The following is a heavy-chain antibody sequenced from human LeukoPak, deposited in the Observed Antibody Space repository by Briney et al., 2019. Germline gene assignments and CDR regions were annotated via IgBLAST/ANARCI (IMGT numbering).Heavy chain of an antibody. CDR2: IYSGGST. Sequence: GGSLRLSCAASGFTVSSNYMSWVRQAPGKGLEWVSVIYSGGSTYYADSVKGRFTISRHNSKNTLYLQMNSLRAEDTAVYYCARDLARDILTGRYYGMDVWAKGPRSPSP. J-gene: IGHJ6*02. D-gene: IGHD3-9*01. V-gene: IGHV3-53*04. CDR1: GFTVSSNY. CDR3: ARDLARDILTGRYYGMDV.